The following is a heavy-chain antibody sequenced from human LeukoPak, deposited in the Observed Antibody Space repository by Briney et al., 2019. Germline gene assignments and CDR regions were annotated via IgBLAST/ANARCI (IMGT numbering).Heavy chain of an antibody. CDR1: GFTFSGYP. Sequence: GGSLRLSCAASGFTFSGYPIHWVRQAPGKGLEWVAVISYDGSNKYYADSVKGRFTISRDNSKNTLYLQMNSLRSEDTAVYYCARDRTVTNRDPLFFGYWGQGTLVTVSS. V-gene: IGHV3-30-3*01. D-gene: IGHD4-17*01. CDR3: ARDRTVTNRDPLFFGY. CDR2: ISYDGSNK. J-gene: IGHJ4*02.